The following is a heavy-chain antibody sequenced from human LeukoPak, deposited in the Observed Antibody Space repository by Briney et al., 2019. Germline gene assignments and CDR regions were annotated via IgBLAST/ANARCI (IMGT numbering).Heavy chain of an antibody. D-gene: IGHD3-10*01. CDR2: ISSSGSTI. CDR3: ARIPSYYYGSGMPYYFDY. Sequence: GGSLRLSCAASGFTFSDYYMSWIRQAPGKGLEWVSYISSSGSTIYYADSVKGRFTISRDDAKNSLYLQMNSLRAEDTAVYYCARIPSYYYGSGMPYYFDYWGQGTLVTVSS. J-gene: IGHJ4*02. V-gene: IGHV3-11*01. CDR1: GFTFSDYY.